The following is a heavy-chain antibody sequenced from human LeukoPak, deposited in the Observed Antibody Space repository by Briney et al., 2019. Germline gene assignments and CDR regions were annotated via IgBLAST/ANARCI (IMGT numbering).Heavy chain of an antibody. CDR3: TRDSPGYGAYDFD. V-gene: IGHV3-7*04. J-gene: IGHJ4*02. CDR1: GFTFRRYW. Sequence: GGSLRLSCAAPGFTFRRYWMSWVRQAPGKGLGWVGNINEDESKEYYMDSVKGRFTISRDNAKNSLYLQMNSLRAEDTAVYYCTRDSPGYGAYDFDWGQGTLVTVSS. CDR2: INEDESKE. D-gene: IGHD5-12*01.